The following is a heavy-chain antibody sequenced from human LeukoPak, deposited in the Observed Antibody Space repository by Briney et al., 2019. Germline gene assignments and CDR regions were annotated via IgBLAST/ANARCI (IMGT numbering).Heavy chain of an antibody. Sequence: SETLSLTCTVSGGSISSGGYYWSWIRQHPGKGLEWIGYIYYSGSTYYNPSLMSRVTISVDTSKNQFSLKLSSVTAADTAVYYCARVIKYQLLYSDYYYYYMDVWGKGTTVTVSS. V-gene: IGHV4-31*03. D-gene: IGHD2-2*02. CDR1: GGSISSGGYY. CDR3: ARVIKYQLLYSDYYYYYMDV. CDR2: IYYSGST. J-gene: IGHJ6*03.